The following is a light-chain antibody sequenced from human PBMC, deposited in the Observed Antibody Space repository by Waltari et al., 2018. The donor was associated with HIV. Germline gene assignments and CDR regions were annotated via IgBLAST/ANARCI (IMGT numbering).Light chain of an antibody. Sequence: DIQMTQSPSSLSASVGDRVTITCRTSQTISNYLNWYQQKPGKAPKLLIYAASSLQSGGPSRFSGSGSGTDFTLNISSRQPEDFATYYCQQSYSTPTFGQGTRVEIK. CDR3: QQSYSTPT. J-gene: IGKJ1*01. CDR1: QTISNY. V-gene: IGKV1-39*01. CDR2: AAS.